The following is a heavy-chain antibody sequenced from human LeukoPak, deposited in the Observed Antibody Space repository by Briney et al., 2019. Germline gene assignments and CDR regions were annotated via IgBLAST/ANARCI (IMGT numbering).Heavy chain of an antibody. Sequence: SQTLSLTCAISGDSVSNNSAVWNWIRQSPSRGLEWLGRTYYRSKWYNDYGASVKSRITVNPDTSKNQFSLQLNSVTPEDTAVNYCVRSQYWRFDDWGQGTLVTVSS. J-gene: IGHJ4*02. CDR2: TYYRSKWYN. CDR3: VRSQYWRFDD. D-gene: IGHD2-8*02. CDR1: GDSVSNNSAV. V-gene: IGHV6-1*01.